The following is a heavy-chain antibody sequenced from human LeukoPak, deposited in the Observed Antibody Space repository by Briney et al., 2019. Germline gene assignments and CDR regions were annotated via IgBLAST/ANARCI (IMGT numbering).Heavy chain of an antibody. CDR3: ARGDYTNRNYYYYMDV. Sequence: ASVKVSCKASVYTFTGYYMHWVRQAPGQGLEWMGWINPNSGGTNYAQKFQGRVTMTRDTSISTAYMELSRLRSDDTAVYYCARGDYTNRNYYYYMDVWGKGTTVTVSS. CDR2: INPNSGGT. J-gene: IGHJ6*03. CDR1: VYTFTGYY. V-gene: IGHV1-2*02. D-gene: IGHD4-11*01.